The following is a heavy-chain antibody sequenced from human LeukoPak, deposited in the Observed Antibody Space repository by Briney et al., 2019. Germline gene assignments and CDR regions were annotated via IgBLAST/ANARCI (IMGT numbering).Heavy chain of an antibody. J-gene: IGHJ6*02. CDR1: GYTFTTYY. CDR2: INPNGGST. D-gene: IGHD3-22*01. V-gene: IGHV1-46*01. CDR3: TRRGNYYDSSMDV. Sequence: ASVKVSCKASGYTFTTYYMHWVRQAPGQGLEWMGIINPNGGSTNYAEKFQGRVTMTRDTSTSTVYMELRSLRSEDTAVYYCTRRGNYYDSSMDVWGQGTTVTVSS.